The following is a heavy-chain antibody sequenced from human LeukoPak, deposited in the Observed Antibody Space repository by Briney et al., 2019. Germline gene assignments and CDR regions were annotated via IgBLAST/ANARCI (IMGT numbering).Heavy chain of an antibody. V-gene: IGHV1-69*05. Sequence: ASVKVSCKASGGTFSSYAISWVRQAPGQGLEWMGGIIPIFGTANYAQKFQGRVTITTDESTSTAYMELSSLRSEDTAVYYCARLQSSSSSRRAGYYYYYMDVWGKGTTVTVSS. CDR3: ARLQSSSSSRRAGYYYYYMDV. D-gene: IGHD6-6*01. CDR1: GGTFSSYA. CDR2: IIPIFGTA. J-gene: IGHJ6*03.